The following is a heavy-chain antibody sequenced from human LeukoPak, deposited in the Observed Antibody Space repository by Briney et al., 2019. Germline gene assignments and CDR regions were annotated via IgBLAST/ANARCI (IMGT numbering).Heavy chain of an antibody. J-gene: IGHJ4*02. Sequence: ASVKVSCKASGSSFTSDGISWVRQAPGQGLEWMGWISAYNGNTNYAQKLQGRVTMTTDTSTSTAYMELRSLRSDDTAVYYCARGSSSWSFFDYWGQGTLVTVSS. V-gene: IGHV1-18*01. D-gene: IGHD6-13*01. CDR3: ARGSSSWSFFDY. CDR1: GSSFTSDG. CDR2: ISAYNGNT.